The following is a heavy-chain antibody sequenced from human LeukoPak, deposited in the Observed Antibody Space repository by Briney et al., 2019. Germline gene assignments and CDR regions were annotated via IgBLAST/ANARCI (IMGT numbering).Heavy chain of an antibody. D-gene: IGHD3-16*01. CDR1: GGSVTSGTYH. V-gene: IGHV4-39*07. J-gene: IGHJ5*02. CDR3: ARDHYYDGRGRFDP. CDR2: VYFDGGT. Sequence: SETLSLTCSVSGGSVTSGTYHWGWIRQPPGKGLEWIGSVYFDGGTHYKPSLQSRVTLSVDTSKNQFSLRLSSVTAADTALYYCARDHYYDGRGRFDPWGQGTLVTVSS.